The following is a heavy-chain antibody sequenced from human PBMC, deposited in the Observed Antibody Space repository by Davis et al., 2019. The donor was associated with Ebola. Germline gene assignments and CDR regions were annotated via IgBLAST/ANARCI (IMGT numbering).Heavy chain of an antibody. J-gene: IGHJ4*02. CDR1: GDTFSSYA. D-gene: IGHD1-26*01. CDR2: IIPIFDTA. Sequence: SVKVSCKASGDTFSSYALSWVRHARGQGLEWMGGIIPIFDTAHYAHQFQGRVTMTSDESTSTVYMELRSLTSDDTAVYYCARDGRRFYSGSYPGNCDYWGQGTLVTVSS. CDR3: ARDGRRFYSGSYPGNCDY. V-gene: IGHV1-69*13.